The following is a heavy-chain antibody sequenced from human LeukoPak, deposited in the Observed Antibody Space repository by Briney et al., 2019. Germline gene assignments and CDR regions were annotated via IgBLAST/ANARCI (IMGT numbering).Heavy chain of an antibody. V-gene: IGHV4-34*01. D-gene: IGHD3-10*01. CDR2: INHSGST. Sequence: PSETLSLTCAVYGGSFSGYYWSWIRQPPGKGLEWIGEINHSGSTNYNPSLKSRVTISVDTSKNQFSLKLSSVTAADTAVYYCARGRLLWFGELSGMDVWGKGTTVTVSS. CDR1: GGSFSGYY. CDR3: ARGRLLWFGELSGMDV. J-gene: IGHJ6*03.